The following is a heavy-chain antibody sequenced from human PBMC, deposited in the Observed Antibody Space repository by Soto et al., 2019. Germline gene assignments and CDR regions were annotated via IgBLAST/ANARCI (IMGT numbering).Heavy chain of an antibody. J-gene: IGHJ4*02. CDR1: GGSIISGGYF. D-gene: IGHD6-13*01. Sequence: QVQLQESGPGLVRPSQTLSLTCTVSGGSIISGGYFWSWIRQHPGKGLEWIGYIFYSVSTHHNPSLKSRVTMSVDTSKNQFSLNLTSVTAADTAIYYCARKRSSWYFDYWGQGTLVTVS. CDR2: IFYSVST. CDR3: ARKRSSWYFDY. V-gene: IGHV4-31*03.